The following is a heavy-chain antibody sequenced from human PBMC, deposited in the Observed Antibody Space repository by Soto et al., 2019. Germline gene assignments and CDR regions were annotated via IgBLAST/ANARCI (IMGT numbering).Heavy chain of an antibody. CDR2: ISHSGST. Sequence: PSETLSLTCAVSGGSISSGGHSWSWIRQPPGKGLEWIGYISHSGSTYYNPSLKSRVTISVDRSKNQFSLKLSSVTAADTAVYYCASGGLLPDYWGQGTLVTVSS. CDR3: ASGGLLPDY. CDR1: GGSISSGGHS. J-gene: IGHJ4*02. V-gene: IGHV4-30-2*01. D-gene: IGHD6-19*01.